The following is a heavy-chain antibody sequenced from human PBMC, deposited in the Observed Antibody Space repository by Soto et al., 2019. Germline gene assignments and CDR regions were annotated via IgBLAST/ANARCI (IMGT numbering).Heavy chain of an antibody. CDR2: INPNRGGT. CDR3: ARGDRGDY. Sequence: QVQLVQSGAEVTKPGASVKVACKASGYTFTGYYMHWVRQAPGQGLEWMGWINPNRGGTNYAQKLQGRVTMTRDTSISTAYMELSRLRSDDTAVYYCARGDRGDYWGQGTLVTVSS. V-gene: IGHV1-2*02. D-gene: IGHD3-22*01. J-gene: IGHJ4*02. CDR1: GYTFTGYY.